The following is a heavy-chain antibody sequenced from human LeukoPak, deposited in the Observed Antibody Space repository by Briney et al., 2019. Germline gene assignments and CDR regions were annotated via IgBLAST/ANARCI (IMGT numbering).Heavy chain of an antibody. J-gene: IGHJ4*02. CDR1: GGTFSSYA. D-gene: IGHD6-13*01. Sequence: ASVKVSCKASGGTFSSYAISWVRQAPGQGLEWMGWISAYNGNTNYAQKLQGRVTMTTDTSTSTAYMELRSLRSDDTAVYYCAQYSSWSSPLDYWGQGTLVTVSS. CDR2: ISAYNGNT. V-gene: IGHV1-18*01. CDR3: AQYSSWSSPLDY.